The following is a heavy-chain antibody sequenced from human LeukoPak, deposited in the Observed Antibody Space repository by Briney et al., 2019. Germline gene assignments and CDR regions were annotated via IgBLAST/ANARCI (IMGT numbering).Heavy chain of an antibody. CDR3: VRDPRGSYPFDY. Sequence: GGSLRLSCAASGFTFRDYYMSWIRQAPGKGLEWVSYISSSGDAIYSADSVKGRFTISRDSAKNSLYLQMDSPRVEDTAVYYCVRDPRGSYPFDYWGQGTLVTVSS. CDR2: ISSSGDAI. J-gene: IGHJ4*02. CDR1: GFTFRDYY. D-gene: IGHD1-26*01. V-gene: IGHV3-11*01.